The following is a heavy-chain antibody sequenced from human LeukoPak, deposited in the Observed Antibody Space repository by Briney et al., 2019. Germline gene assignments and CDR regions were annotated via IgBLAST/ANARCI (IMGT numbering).Heavy chain of an antibody. Sequence: PGGSLRLSCAVSGFTLSTYALSWVRQAPGKGLEWVSAISGNGAKTYYVDSVKGRFTISRDNSKNTLYLQMSSLRADDTAVYYCAKDLNWGLDYWGQGTLVTVSS. CDR2: ISGNGAKT. J-gene: IGHJ4*02. CDR3: AKDLNWGLDY. D-gene: IGHD7-27*01. V-gene: IGHV3-23*01. CDR1: GFTLSTYA.